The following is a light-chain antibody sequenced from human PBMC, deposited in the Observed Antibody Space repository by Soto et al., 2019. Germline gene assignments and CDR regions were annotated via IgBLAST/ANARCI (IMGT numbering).Light chain of an antibody. Sequence: DIQMTQSPSTLSASVGDRVTITCRASQSISGWLAWYHQKPGKAPKLLIYKASSRFSGSGSGTEFALTISSLQPDDFATYYCQQYSTCSRTFGQGTKLEI. CDR2: KA. CDR1: QSISGW. J-gene: IGKJ2*01. V-gene: IGKV1-5*03. CDR3: QQYSTCSRT.